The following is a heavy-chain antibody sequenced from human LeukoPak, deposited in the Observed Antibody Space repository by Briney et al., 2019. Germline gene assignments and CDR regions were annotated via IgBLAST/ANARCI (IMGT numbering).Heavy chain of an antibody. D-gene: IGHD3-22*01. Sequence: GGSLRLSCAASGFTFSSYWMSWVRQAPGKGLEWVANINQDGSEKYYVDSVKGRFTISRDNSKNTLYLRMNSLRAEDTAVYYCAKDEGYDSSGYYYTYDYWGQGTLVTVSS. CDR3: AKDEGYDSSGYYYTYDY. J-gene: IGHJ4*02. CDR2: INQDGSEK. V-gene: IGHV3-7*03. CDR1: GFTFSSYW.